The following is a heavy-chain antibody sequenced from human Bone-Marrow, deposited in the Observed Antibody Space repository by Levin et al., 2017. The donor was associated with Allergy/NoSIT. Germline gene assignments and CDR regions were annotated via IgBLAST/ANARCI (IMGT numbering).Heavy chain of an antibody. V-gene: IGHV3-23*01. CDR1: GFTFSSYA. Sequence: GESLKISCAASGFTFSSYAMSWVRQAPGKGLEWVSAISGSGGSTYYADSVKGRFTISRDNSKNTLYVQMNSLRAEDTALYYCAKVYYDFWSGYYSGLDYWGQGTLVTVSS. J-gene: IGHJ4*02. CDR3: AKVYYDFWSGYYSGLDY. D-gene: IGHD3-3*01. CDR2: ISGSGGST.